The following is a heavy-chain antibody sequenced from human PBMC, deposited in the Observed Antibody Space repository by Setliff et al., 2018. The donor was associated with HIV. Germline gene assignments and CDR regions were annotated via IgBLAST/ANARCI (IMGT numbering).Heavy chain of an antibody. CDR2: ISYDGSNK. CDR3: AKGRDGYTPPCAFDY. J-gene: IGHJ4*02. Sequence: GGSLRLSCAASGFTFSSYAMHWVRQAPGKGLEWVAAISYDGSNKYYADSVKGRFSISRDNAKNTLYLQMNSLRAEDTAVYYCAKGRDGYTPPCAFDYWGQGTLVTVSS. CDR1: GFTFSSYA. V-gene: IGHV3-30*07. D-gene: IGHD5-12*01.